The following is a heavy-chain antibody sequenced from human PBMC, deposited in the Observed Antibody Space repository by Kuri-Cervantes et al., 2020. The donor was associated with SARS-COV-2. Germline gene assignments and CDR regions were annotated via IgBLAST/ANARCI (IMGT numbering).Heavy chain of an antibody. CDR1: GYTFTGYY. CDR3: ARDRGYCSGGSCSHFGY. Sequence: ASVKVSCKASGYTFTGYYMHWVRQASGQGLEWMGWINPNSGGTNYAQKFQGRVTMTRDTSISTAYMELSSLRSEDTAVYYCARDRGYCSGGSCSHFGYWGQGTLVTVSS. CDR2: INPNSGGT. V-gene: IGHV1-2*02. J-gene: IGHJ4*02. D-gene: IGHD2-15*01.